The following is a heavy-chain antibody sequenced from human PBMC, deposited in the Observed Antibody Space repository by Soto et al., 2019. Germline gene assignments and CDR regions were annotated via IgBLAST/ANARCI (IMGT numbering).Heavy chain of an antibody. CDR2: IDPSDSYT. CDR3: ASFILPGLQFYYFGIDV. V-gene: IGHV5-10-1*01. Sequence: GESLKISCNGSGYSFTSYWISWVRQMPGKGLEWMGRIDPSDSYTNYSPSFQGHVTISADKSISTAYLQWSSLKASDTAMYYCASFILPGLQFYYFGIDVWGQGTTVTVYS. J-gene: IGHJ6*02. D-gene: IGHD2-21*01. CDR1: GYSFTSYW.